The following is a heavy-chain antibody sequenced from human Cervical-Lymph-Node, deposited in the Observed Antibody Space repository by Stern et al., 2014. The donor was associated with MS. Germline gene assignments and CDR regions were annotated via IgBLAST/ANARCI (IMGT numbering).Heavy chain of an antibody. CDR3: VRLPFENN. D-gene: IGHD2/OR15-2a*01. CDR1: GYRFTSYW. CDR2: IYPSDSDV. Sequence: VQLVQSGAEVKKPGESLKISCQGSGYRFTSYWVGWVRQMPGKGLEWMGTIYPSDSDVRYSPSFQGQVTISVEKSISTAYLQWRSLKPSDTAMYYCVRLPFENNWGQGPPVPVSS. J-gene: IGHJ4*02. V-gene: IGHV5-51*01.